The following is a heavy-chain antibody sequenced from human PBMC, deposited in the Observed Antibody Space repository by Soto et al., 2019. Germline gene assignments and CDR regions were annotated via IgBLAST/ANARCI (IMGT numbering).Heavy chain of an antibody. Sequence: EVQLVESGGDFVQPGGSLRLSCVASGFILSSYWMSWVRQAPGKGLEWVANIKPDGSGKYYVDSVKGRFTISRDNAKNSLYLQMNSLRAEDTAVYYCASNIFYDFWSGYYAFDSWGRGTMVTVSS. J-gene: IGHJ3*02. CDR1: GFILSSYW. CDR3: ASNIFYDFWSGYYAFDS. D-gene: IGHD3-3*01. V-gene: IGHV3-7*01. CDR2: IKPDGSGK.